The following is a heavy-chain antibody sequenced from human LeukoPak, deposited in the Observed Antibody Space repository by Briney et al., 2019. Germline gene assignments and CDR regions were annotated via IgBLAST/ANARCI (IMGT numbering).Heavy chain of an antibody. V-gene: IGHV3-30*18. Sequence: SCKVSGYTVTELSMHWVRQAPGKGLEWVAVISYDGSNKYYADSVKGRFTISRDNSKNTLYLQMNSLRAEDTAVYYCAKQGSYGFRYYYMDVWGKGTTVTVSS. CDR1: GYTVTELS. CDR2: ISYDGSNK. J-gene: IGHJ6*03. CDR3: AKQGSYGFRYYYMDV. D-gene: IGHD5-18*01.